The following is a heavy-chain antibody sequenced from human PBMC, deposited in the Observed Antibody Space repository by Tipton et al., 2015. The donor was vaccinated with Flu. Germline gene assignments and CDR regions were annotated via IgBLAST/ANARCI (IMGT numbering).Heavy chain of an antibody. Sequence: SLRLSCEVSGFTFSTCWMSWVRQAPGKGLEWVANIKDDGREEYYVDSVKGRFTISRDNTKNSLYLQMNSLRDEDTAVYYCARDPYYDAFDFWGQGTVVIVSS. D-gene: IGHD3-10*01. CDR2: IKDDGREE. CDR1: GFTFSTCW. V-gene: IGHV3-7*01. J-gene: IGHJ3*01. CDR3: ARDPYYDAFDF.